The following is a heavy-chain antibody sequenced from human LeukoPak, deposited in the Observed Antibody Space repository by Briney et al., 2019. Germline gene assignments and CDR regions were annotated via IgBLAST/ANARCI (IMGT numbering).Heavy chain of an antibody. D-gene: IGHD6-13*01. CDR3: ARVSSWYGAFDC. CDR1: GYTFTGYY. CDR2: INPNSGGT. V-gene: IGHV1-2*02. J-gene: IGHJ4*02. Sequence: ASVKVSCKASGYTFTGYYMHWVRQAPGQGLEWMGWINPNSGGTNYAQKFQGRVTMTRDTSISTAYMELSRLRSDDTAVYYCARVSSWYGAFDCWGQGTLVTVSS.